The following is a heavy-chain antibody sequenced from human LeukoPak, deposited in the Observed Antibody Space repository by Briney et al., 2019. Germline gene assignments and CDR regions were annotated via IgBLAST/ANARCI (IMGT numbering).Heavy chain of an antibody. CDR2: FDPEDGET. V-gene: IGHV1-24*01. Sequence: ASVKVSCKVSGYTLTELSMHWVRQAPGKGLEWMGGFDPEDGETIYAQKFQGRVTMTEDTSADTAYMELSSLRSEDTAVYYCATDLLYSSGWLPRYWGQGTLVTVSS. CDR3: ATDLLYSSGWLPRY. J-gene: IGHJ4*02. CDR1: GYTLTELS. D-gene: IGHD6-19*01.